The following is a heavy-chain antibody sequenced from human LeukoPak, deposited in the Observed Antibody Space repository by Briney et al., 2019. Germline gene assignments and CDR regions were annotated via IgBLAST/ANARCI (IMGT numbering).Heavy chain of an antibody. CDR3: AREGYCSRTSCYAKDDAFDI. CDR2: ISAYNGNT. CDR1: GYTFINYG. J-gene: IGHJ3*02. D-gene: IGHD2-2*01. Sequence: ASVKVSCKASGYTFINYGISWVRQAPGQGLEWMGWISAYNGNTNYAQKFQGRVTMTTDTSTSTAYMELRSLRSDDTAVYYCAREGYCSRTSCYAKDDAFDIWGQGTMVTVSS. V-gene: IGHV1-18*01.